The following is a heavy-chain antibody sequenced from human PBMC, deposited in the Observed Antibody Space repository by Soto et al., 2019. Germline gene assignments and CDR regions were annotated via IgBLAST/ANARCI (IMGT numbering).Heavy chain of an antibody. CDR2: IYTSGST. CDR1: GGSIISYY. CDR3: ARDPGPYGSGSYYNYFDY. Sequence: PSETLSRTSTVSGGSIISYYWSWIRQPAGKGLDCIGRIYTSGSTNYNPSLKSRVTMSVDTSKNQFSLKLSSVTAADTAVYYCARDPGPYGSGSYYNYFDYWGQGTLVTVSS. J-gene: IGHJ4*02. V-gene: IGHV4-4*07. D-gene: IGHD3-10*01.